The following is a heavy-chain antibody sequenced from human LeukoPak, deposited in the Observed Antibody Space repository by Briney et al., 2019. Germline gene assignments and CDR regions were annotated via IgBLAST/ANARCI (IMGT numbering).Heavy chain of an antibody. J-gene: IGHJ4*02. CDR3: ARHRYDSSGYYQDYFDY. CDR1: GGSISSYY. D-gene: IGHD3-22*01. Sequence: PSETLSLTCTVSGGSISSYYWSWIRQPPGKGLEWIGSIYYSGSTYYNPSLKSRVTISVDTSKNQFSLKLSSVTAADTAVYYCARHRYDSSGYYQDYFDYWGQGTLVTVSS. CDR2: IYYSGST. V-gene: IGHV4-59*05.